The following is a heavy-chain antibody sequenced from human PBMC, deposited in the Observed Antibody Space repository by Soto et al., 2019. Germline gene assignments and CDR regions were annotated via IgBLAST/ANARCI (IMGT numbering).Heavy chain of an antibody. CDR1: GGSFSGYY. V-gene: IGHV4-34*01. CDR2: INHSGST. CDR3: ARVVMGSWYLPYYSYGMDV. D-gene: IGHD6-13*01. J-gene: IGHJ6*02. Sequence: QVQLQQWGAGLLKPSETLSLTCAVYGGSFSGYYWSWIRQPPGKGLEWIGEINHSGSTNYNPSLXGRVTISVDTXXNXFXRKLGSVTAADTAVYYCARVVMGSWYLPYYSYGMDVWGQGTTVTVSS.